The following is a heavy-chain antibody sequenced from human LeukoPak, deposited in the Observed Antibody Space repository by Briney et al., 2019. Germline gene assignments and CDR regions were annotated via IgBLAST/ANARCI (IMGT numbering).Heavy chain of an antibody. CDR1: GGSISSISYY. D-gene: IGHD6-19*01. V-gene: IGHV4-39*01. Sequence: SETLSLTCTVSGGSISSISYYWGWIRQPPGKGLEWVGSIYSSGNTYYNPSLKSRVTISVDTSKNQFSLKLTSVTAADTAVYYCASPYSSRFDYWGQGTLVTVSS. CDR3: ASPYSSRFDY. CDR2: IYSSGNT. J-gene: IGHJ4*02.